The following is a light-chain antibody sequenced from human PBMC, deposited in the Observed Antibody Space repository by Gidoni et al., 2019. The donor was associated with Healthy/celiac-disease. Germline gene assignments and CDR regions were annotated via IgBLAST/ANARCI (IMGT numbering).Light chain of an antibody. CDR3: QAWDSSTAVV. Sequence: SYELTPPPPVSVSPGQTASITCSGDKLGDKYACWYQQTPGQSPVLVIYQDSKRPSGIPEGFSCSNAGNTATLTIRGTQAMDEAYYYCQAWDSSTAVVFGGGTKLTVL. CDR2: QDS. J-gene: IGLJ2*01. CDR1: KLGDKY. V-gene: IGLV3-1*01.